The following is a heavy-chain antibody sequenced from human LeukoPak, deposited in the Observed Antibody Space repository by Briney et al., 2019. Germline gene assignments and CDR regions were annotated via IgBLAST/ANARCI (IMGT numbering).Heavy chain of an antibody. CDR3: VANTGGLDY. V-gene: IGHV3-48*02. CDR2: ISPTSNIV. J-gene: IGHJ4*02. D-gene: IGHD5-12*01. Sequence: GSLRLSCAASGFTFSSYSMNWVRQAPGKGLEWVSYISPTSNIVYYADSVKGRFTISRDNAKNSLYLQMNSLRDEDTAVYYSVANTGGLDYWGQGTLVTVSS. CDR1: GFTFSSYS.